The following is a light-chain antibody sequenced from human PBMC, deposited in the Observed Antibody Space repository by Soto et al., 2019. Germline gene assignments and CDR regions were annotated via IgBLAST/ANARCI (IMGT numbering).Light chain of an antibody. Sequence: DIQMSQDPSSLSVSVEDRVTITFRASQSISSYLNWYQQKPGKAPKLLIYAASSLQSGVPSRFSGSGSVTDFTLTISSLQPESCATYCCQHSYSAATSFADGTRLEIK. CDR3: QHSYSAATS. CDR1: QSISSY. CDR2: AAS. V-gene: IGKV1-39*01. J-gene: IGKJ5*01.